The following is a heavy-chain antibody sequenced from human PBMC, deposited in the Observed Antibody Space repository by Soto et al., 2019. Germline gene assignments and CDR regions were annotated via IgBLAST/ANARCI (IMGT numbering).Heavy chain of an antibody. Sequence: VGSMRLSCASSGCTFISYAMSWPRQAPGKELEWVSAISGSGGSTYDADSVKGRFTISRDNSKNTLYLQMISLRAEDTAVYYCAKGYCSRTSRCPRHVWGQGSTVAVSS. D-gene: IGHD2-2*01. V-gene: IGHV3-23*01. CDR1: GCTFISYA. CDR2: ISGSGGST. CDR3: AKGYCSRTSRCPRHV. J-gene: IGHJ6*02.